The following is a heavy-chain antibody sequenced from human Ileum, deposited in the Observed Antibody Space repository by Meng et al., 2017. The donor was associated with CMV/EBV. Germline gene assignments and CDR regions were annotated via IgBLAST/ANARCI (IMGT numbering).Heavy chain of an antibody. D-gene: IGHD6-25*01. CDR3: AKEQSIGIAATGIFDF. CDR1: GDSPSGFF. CDR2: ISSSGST. Sequence: QVRRQASAPGRVNPSPTLPLYCMSSGDSPSGFFCSWFRQPGGKGLEWIGRISSSGSTFYNPSLESGVTMSIDTSKNLFSLRLASVIAADTAVYFCAKEQSIGIAATGIFDFWGQGALVTVSS. V-gene: IGHV4-4*07. J-gene: IGHJ4*02.